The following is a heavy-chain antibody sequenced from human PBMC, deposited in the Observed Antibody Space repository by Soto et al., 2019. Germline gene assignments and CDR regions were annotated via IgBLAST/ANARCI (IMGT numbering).Heavy chain of an antibody. CDR3: ASRPDLWMGPFAF. J-gene: IGHJ4*02. D-gene: IGHD3-3*01. CDR1: GYTFTSFG. CDR2: INPGSGDT. Sequence: QVQLVQSGAEVKKPGASVKGSCKAFGYTFTSFGMHWVRQAPGQSLEWMGWINPGSGDTKYSQKFQGMVNIPGDTNGSIAYRDLNSRRSGETDVYYCASRPDLWMGPFAFWGRGTLATVSS. V-gene: IGHV1-3*01.